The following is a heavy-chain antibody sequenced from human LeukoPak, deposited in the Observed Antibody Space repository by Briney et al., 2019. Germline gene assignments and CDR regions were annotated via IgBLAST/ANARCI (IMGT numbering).Heavy chain of an antibody. CDR1: GYTFTSYD. J-gene: IGHJ3*02. Sequence: ASMKVSCKASGYTFTSYDINWVRQATGQGLEWMGWMNPNSGNTGYAQKFQGRVTMTRNTSISTAYMELSSLRSEDTAVYYCARASTLEPRIVGASGAFDIWGQGTMVTVSS. CDR3: ARASTLEPRIVGASGAFDI. V-gene: IGHV1-8*01. D-gene: IGHD1-26*01. CDR2: MNPNSGNT.